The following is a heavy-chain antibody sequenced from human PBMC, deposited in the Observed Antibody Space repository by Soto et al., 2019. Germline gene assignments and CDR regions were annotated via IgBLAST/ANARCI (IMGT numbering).Heavy chain of an antibody. Sequence: QGQLVQSGPEVKKPGASVKVSCKTSGYTFSRYSISWVRQAPGQGLEWMGWISGYNGDTNYAQKVQGRVTMTIDTSTYTAYMELRSLTSDDTAIYYCAKNGQPPYYYYGMDVWGQGTTVTVSS. CDR2: ISGYNGDT. CDR1: GYTFSRYS. D-gene: IGHD2-8*01. CDR3: AKNGQPPYYYYGMDV. J-gene: IGHJ6*02. V-gene: IGHV1-18*01.